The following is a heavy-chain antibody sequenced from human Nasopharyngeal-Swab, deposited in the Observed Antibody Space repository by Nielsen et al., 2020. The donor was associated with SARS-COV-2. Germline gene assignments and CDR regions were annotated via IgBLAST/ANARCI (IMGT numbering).Heavy chain of an antibody. CDR2: INPSGGST. CDR1: GYTFTNYY. CDR3: ARDTRPGWSWFDP. J-gene: IGHJ5*02. Sequence: SVNVSCQASGYTFTNYYMHWVRQAPGQGLEWMGIINPSGGSTSYAQKFQGRVTMTRDTSTSTVYMELSSLRSEDTAVYYCARDTRPGWSWFDPWGQGTLVTVSS. V-gene: IGHV1-46*01. D-gene: IGHD3-3*01.